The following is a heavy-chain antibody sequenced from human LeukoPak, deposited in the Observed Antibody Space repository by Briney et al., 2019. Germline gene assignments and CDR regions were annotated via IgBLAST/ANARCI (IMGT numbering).Heavy chain of an antibody. CDR2: IYYSGSA. D-gene: IGHD3-3*01. CDR3: ARESHYDFWSGYPYNWFDP. V-gene: IGHV4-39*07. Sequence: SETLSLTCTVSGGSISSSSYYWGWIRQPPGKGLEWIGGIYYSGSAYYNPSLKSRVTISVDTSKNQFSLKLSSVTAADTAVYYCARESHYDFWSGYPYNWFDPWGQGTLVTVSS. CDR1: GGSISSSSYY. J-gene: IGHJ5*02.